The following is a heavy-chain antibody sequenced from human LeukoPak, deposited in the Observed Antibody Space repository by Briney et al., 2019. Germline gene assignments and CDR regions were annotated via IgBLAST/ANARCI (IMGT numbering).Heavy chain of an antibody. V-gene: IGHV3-21*01. D-gene: IGHD1-26*01. CDR1: GFTFSSYS. J-gene: IGHJ6*02. CDR3: ASLGRNEMDV. Sequence: GGSLRLSCAASGFTFSSYSMNWVRQTPGKGLEWVSSISSSSSYIYYADSVKGRFTISRDNAKNSLYLQMNSLRAEDTAVYYCASLGRNEMDVWGQGTTVTVSS. CDR2: ISSSSSYI.